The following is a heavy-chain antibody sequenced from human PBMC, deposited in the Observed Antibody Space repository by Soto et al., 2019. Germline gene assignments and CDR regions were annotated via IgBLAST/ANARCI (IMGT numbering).Heavy chain of an antibody. Sequence: LRLSCVGSGFTFSRYGMHWLRQAPGEGLEWMAVIVNDGSDRDYAASVAGRFTISRDNSENTLYLQMDNLGVDDTAMYYCARDDDYEANGLDYWGQGTLVTVSS. J-gene: IGHJ4*02. V-gene: IGHV3-33*01. CDR1: GFTFSRYG. CDR2: IVNDGSDR. D-gene: IGHD4-17*01. CDR3: ARDDDYEANGLDY.